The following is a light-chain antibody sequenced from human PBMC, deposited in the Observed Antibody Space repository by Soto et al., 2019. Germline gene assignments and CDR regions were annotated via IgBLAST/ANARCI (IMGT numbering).Light chain of an antibody. CDR1: NIGSKS. V-gene: IGLV3-21*02. Sequence: SYELTQTPSVSVAPGQTAMITCAGNNIGSKSVHWYQQKPGQVPVLVVHDDDDRPSGIPERFSGSKSGDMATLTINRVEAGDEADYYCQVWDGSSEHVVFGGGTKLTVL. CDR3: QVWDGSSEHVV. J-gene: IGLJ2*01. CDR2: DDD.